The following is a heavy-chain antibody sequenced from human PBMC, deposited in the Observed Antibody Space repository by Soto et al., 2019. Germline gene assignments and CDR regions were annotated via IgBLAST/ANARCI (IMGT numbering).Heavy chain of an antibody. CDR3: AKEDIVVVPAPQKYYYYYGMDV. D-gene: IGHD2-2*01. J-gene: IGHJ6*02. CDR1: GFTFSSYA. CDR2: ISGSGGST. Sequence: GGSLRLSCAASGFTFSSYAMSWVRPAPGKGLEWVSAISGSGGSTYYADSVKGRSTISRDNSKNTLYLQMNSLRAEDTAVYYCAKEDIVVVPAPQKYYYYYGMDVWGQGTTVTVSS. V-gene: IGHV3-23*01.